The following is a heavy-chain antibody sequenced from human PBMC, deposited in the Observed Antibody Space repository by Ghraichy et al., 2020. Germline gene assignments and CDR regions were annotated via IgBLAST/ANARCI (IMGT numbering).Heavy chain of an antibody. CDR1: GFSFSSCG. CDR3: AKDGGVSYRRNYFDF. V-gene: IGHV3-30*18. D-gene: IGHD3-16*02. J-gene: IGHJ4*02. CDR2: TSYDGGKT. Sequence: GGSLRLSCAASGFSFSSCGMHWVRQGPGKGLEWVAVTSYDGGKTYYADSVKGRFTISRDNSKNTLYLQMDSLRAEDTAVYYCAKDGGVSYRRNYFDFWGQGTLVTVSS.